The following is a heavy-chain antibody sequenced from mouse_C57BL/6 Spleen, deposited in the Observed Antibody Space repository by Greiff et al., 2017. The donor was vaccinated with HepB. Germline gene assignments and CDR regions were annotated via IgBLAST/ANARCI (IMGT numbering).Heavy chain of an antibody. V-gene: IGHV1-18*01. J-gene: IGHJ2*01. Sequence: EVQLQQSGPELVKPGASVKIPCKASGYTFTDYNMDWVKQSHGKSLEWIGDINPNNGGTIYNQKFKGKATLTVDKSSSTAYMELHSLTSEDTAVYYCARIYDGYPYYLDYWSQGTTLTVSS. D-gene: IGHD2-3*01. CDR3: ARIYDGYPYYLDY. CDR2: INPNNGGT. CDR1: GYTFTDYN.